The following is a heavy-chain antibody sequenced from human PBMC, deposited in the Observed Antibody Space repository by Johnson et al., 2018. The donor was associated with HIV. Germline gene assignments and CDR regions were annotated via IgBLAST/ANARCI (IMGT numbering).Heavy chain of an antibody. D-gene: IGHD6-6*01. CDR2: ISYDGNNK. J-gene: IGHJ3*02. V-gene: IGHV3-30-3*01. Sequence: VQLVESGGGLVKPGGSLRLSCAASGFTFSSYAMHWVRQAPGKGLEWVAVISYDGNNKYYADSVKGRFTISRDNSKNTLYLQMISLRAEDTAVYFCARGRSSSSTAAFDIWGQGTMVTVSS. CDR1: GFTFSSYA. CDR3: ARGRSSSSTAAFDI.